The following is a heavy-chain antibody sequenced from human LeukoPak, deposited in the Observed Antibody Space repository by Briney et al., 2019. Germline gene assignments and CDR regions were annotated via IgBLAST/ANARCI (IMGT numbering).Heavy chain of an antibody. V-gene: IGHV3-23*01. CDR3: AKDGQLWPSSDY. CDR2: ISGSGGST. CDR1: GFTFSSYA. Sequence: GGSLRLSCAASGFTFSSYAMSWVRQAPGKGLEWVSAISGSGGSTYYADSVKGRFTISRDNSKNTLHLQMNSLRAEDTAVYYCAKDGQLWPSSDYWGQGTLVTVSS. J-gene: IGHJ4*02. D-gene: IGHD5-18*01.